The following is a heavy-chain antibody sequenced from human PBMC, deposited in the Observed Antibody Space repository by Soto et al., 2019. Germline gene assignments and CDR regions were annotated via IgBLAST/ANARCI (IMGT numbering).Heavy chain of an antibody. Sequence: PSETLSLTCTVSGGSISSYYLSWIRQPPGKGLEWIGYIYYSGSTNYNPSLKSRVTISVDTSKNQFSLKLSSVTAADTAVYYCARRWGTTFDYWGQGTLVTVS. V-gene: IGHV4-59*08. CDR2: IYYSGST. J-gene: IGHJ4*02. D-gene: IGHD3-16*01. CDR3: ARRWGTTFDY. CDR1: GGSISSYY.